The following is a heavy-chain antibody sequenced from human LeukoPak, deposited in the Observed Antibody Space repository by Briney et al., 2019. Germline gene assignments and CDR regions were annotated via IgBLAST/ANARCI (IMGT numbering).Heavy chain of an antibody. Sequence: SGTLSLTCAVSGGSLSSSNWWSWVRQPPGKGLEWIGEINHSGSTNYNPSLKSRVTISVDTSKNQFSLKLSSVTAADTAVYYCARDRSSSSASCLDYWGQGTLVTVSS. CDR1: GGSLSSSNW. V-gene: IGHV4-4*02. J-gene: IGHJ4*02. D-gene: IGHD6-6*01. CDR2: INHSGST. CDR3: ARDRSSSSASCLDY.